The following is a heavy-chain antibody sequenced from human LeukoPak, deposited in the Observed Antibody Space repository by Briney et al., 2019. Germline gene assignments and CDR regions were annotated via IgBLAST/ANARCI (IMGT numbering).Heavy chain of an antibody. CDR2: MNPNSGNT. V-gene: IGHV1-8*01. J-gene: IGHJ4*02. Sequence: ASVKVSCKASGYTFTSYDINWVRRATGQGLEWMGWMNPNSGNTGYAQKFQGRVTMTRNTSISTAHMELSSLRSEDTAVYYCARGKAVAGTVDYWGQGTLVTVSS. CDR1: GYTFTSYD. CDR3: ARGKAVAGTVDY. D-gene: IGHD6-19*01.